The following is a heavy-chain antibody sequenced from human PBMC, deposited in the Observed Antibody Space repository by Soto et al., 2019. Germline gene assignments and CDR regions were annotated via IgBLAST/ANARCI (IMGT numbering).Heavy chain of an antibody. D-gene: IGHD3-3*01. J-gene: IGHJ4*01. Sequence: SMKVSCKASGYTFKRQYIHWVRQAPGQGLEWVGIINPRGGSTSYAQRFQGRITMTSDTPTSTVYMELRSRTYQETAVYYCARLIGVHNTLPVWFGYVDYWG. CDR3: ARLIGVHNTLPVWFGYVDY. CDR2: INPRGGST. CDR1: GYTFKRQY. V-gene: IGHV1-46*02.